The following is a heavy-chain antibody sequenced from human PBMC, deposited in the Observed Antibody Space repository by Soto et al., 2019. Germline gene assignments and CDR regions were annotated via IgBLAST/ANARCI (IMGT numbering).Heavy chain of an antibody. D-gene: IGHD3-3*01. V-gene: IGHV4-59*01. CDR1: GGSISSYY. Sequence: SETLSLTCTVSGGSISSYYWSWIRQPPGKGLEWIGYIYYSGSTNYNPSLKSRVTISVDTSKNQFSLKLSSVTAADTAVYYCARRYYDFWSGYYEYFDYWGQGTLVTVSS. CDR3: ARRYYDFWSGYYEYFDY. CDR2: IYYSGST. J-gene: IGHJ4*02.